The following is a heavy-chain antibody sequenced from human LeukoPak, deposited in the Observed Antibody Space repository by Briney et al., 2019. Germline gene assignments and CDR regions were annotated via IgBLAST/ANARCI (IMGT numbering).Heavy chain of an antibody. CDR3: ASPAMITFGGVISRFDY. CDR1: GGTFSSYA. J-gene: IGHJ4*02. V-gene: IGHV1-69*05. D-gene: IGHD3-16*02. CDR2: IIPIFGTA. Sequence: SVKVSCKASGGTFSSYAISWVRQAPGQGLEWMGGIIPIFGTANYAQKFQGRVTITTDESTSTAYMELSSLRSEDTAVYYCASPAMITFGGVISRFDYWGRGTLVTVSS.